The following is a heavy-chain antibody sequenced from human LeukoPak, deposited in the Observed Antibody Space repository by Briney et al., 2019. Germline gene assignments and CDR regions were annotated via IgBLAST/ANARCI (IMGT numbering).Heavy chain of an antibody. Sequence: SETLSLTCTVSGGSISTSNYYWGWIRQPPGKGLEWIGSIYYTGSTYYNPSLKSRVTISVDTSKNQFSLNLSSVTAADTAVYYCARRYGSGGRDAFDIWGQGTMVTVS. CDR1: GGSISTSNYY. D-gene: IGHD3-10*01. J-gene: IGHJ3*02. CDR3: ARRYGSGGRDAFDI. V-gene: IGHV4-39*01. CDR2: IYYTGST.